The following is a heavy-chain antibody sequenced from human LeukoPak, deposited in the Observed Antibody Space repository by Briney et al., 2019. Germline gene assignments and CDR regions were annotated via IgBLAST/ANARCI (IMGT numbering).Heavy chain of an antibody. V-gene: IGHV3-11*04. CDR1: GFTFSDYY. CDR2: ISSSGSTI. D-gene: IGHD6-6*01. J-gene: IGHJ1*01. CDR3: ARDHTSGSEYFQH. Sequence: GGSLRLSCAASGFTFSDYYMSWIRQAPGKGLEWVSYISSSGSTIYYADSVKGRFTISRDNAKNSLYLQMNSLRAEDTAVYYCARDHTSGSEYFQHWGQGTLVTVSS.